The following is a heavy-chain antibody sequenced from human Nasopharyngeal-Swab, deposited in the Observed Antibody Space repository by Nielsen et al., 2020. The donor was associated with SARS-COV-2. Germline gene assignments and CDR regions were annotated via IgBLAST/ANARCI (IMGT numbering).Heavy chain of an antibody. D-gene: IGHD6-13*01. V-gene: IGHV3-23*01. J-gene: IGHJ6*02. CDR2: ISGSGSGT. Sequence: GESLKISCAASGFTFSSYAMSWVRQAPGKGLEWVSVISGSGSGTYYADSVKGRFTISRDKSQNTLYLQMNSLRAEDTAVYYCARDEQQLSYYYGMDVWGQGTTVTVSS. CDR3: ARDEQQLSYYYGMDV. CDR1: GFTFSSYA.